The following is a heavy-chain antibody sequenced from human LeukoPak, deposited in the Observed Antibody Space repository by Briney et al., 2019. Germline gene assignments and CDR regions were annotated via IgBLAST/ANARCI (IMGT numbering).Heavy chain of an antibody. D-gene: IGHD6-19*01. CDR3: ARARAGTNNFDY. Sequence: ASVKVSCKASGYTFTGYYMHWVRQAPGQGLEWMGRINPNSGGTNYAQKFQGRVTMTRDTSISPAYMELSRLRSDDTAVYYCARARAGTNNFDYWGQGALVTVSS. J-gene: IGHJ4*02. V-gene: IGHV1-2*06. CDR1: GYTFTGYY. CDR2: INPNSGGT.